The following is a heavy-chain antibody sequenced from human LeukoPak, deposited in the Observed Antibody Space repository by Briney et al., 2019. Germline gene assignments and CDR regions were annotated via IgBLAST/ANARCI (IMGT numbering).Heavy chain of an antibody. CDR3: ARAFSGTSSSWYVGMDV. Sequence: KPGGSLRLSCAASGFTFSSYSMNWVRQAPGKGLEWVSSISSSSSYIYYADSVKGRFTISRDNAKNSLYLQMNSLRAEDTAVYYCARAFSGTSSSWYVGMDVWGQGTTVTVSS. CDR1: GFTFSSYS. V-gene: IGHV3-21*01. CDR2: ISSSSSYI. D-gene: IGHD6-13*01. J-gene: IGHJ6*02.